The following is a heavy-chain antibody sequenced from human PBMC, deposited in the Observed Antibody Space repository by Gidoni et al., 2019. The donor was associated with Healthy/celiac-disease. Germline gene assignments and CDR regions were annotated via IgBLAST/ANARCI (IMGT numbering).Heavy chain of an antibody. D-gene: IGHD6-13*01. CDR3: ARGSLAAAGKNFDY. J-gene: IGHJ4*02. V-gene: IGHV1-69*09. CDR1: GGPFSSYA. CDR2: MITILGIV. Sequence: HVQLVQSGAEVKKPGTSVKVSCQASGGPFSSYAISWVRQAPGQGREWRGRMITILGIVNYAKDVEGRGTITADKSTSTDYMELSSLRYEETAVYDCARGSLAAAGKNFDYGGQGTLVTVSS.